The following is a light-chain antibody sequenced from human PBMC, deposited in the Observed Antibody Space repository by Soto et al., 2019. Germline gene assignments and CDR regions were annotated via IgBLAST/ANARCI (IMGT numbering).Light chain of an antibody. Sequence: DIQMTQSPSSLSASVGDRVTITCRASQGIRNDLGWYQQKPGKAPKRLIYAASSLQSGVPSRFSGSGSGAEFTGTLGSLQPDDLAPYYCLQNNSYPSAFGQGTKLEIK. CDR3: LQNNSYPSA. CDR2: AAS. CDR1: QGIRND. V-gene: IGKV1-17*01. J-gene: IGKJ2*01.